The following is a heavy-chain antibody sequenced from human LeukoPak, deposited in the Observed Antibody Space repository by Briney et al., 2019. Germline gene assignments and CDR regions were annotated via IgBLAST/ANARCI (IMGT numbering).Heavy chain of an antibody. D-gene: IGHD1/OR15-1a*01. CDR3: AKGDGTSRKKEPFDY. Sequence: GGSLRPSCAAAGFTFSSYAMSWVRQAPGKGLEWVSAISGSGGSTYYADSVKGRFTISRDNSKNTLYLQMNSLRAEDTAVYYCAKGDGTSRKKEPFDYWGQGTLVTVSS. V-gene: IGHV3-23*01. J-gene: IGHJ4*02. CDR2: ISGSGGST. CDR1: GFTFSSYA.